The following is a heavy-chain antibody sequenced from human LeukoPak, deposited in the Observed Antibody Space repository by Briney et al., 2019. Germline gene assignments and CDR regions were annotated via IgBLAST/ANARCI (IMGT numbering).Heavy chain of an antibody. D-gene: IGHD3-10*01. CDR1: GYTFTSYG. J-gene: IGHJ5*02. Sequence: ASVKVSCKASGYTFTSYGFNWVRQAPGQGLEWMGWISTYNGNTKYAQKFQGRVTMTTDTSTSTAYMELSSLRSDDTAVYYCAREGGVTLVRGVIIKGWFDPWGQGTLVTVSS. CDR2: ISTYNGNT. CDR3: AREGGVTLVRGVIIKGWFDP. V-gene: IGHV1-18*01.